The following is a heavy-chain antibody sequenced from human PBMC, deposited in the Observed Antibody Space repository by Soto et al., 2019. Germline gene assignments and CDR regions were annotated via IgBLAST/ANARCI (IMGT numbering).Heavy chain of an antibody. V-gene: IGHV1-69*04. CDR1: GGTFSSYT. D-gene: IGHD6-13*01. Sequence: SVKVSCKASGGTFSSYTISWVRQAPGQGLEWVGRIIPILGIAKYAQKFQGRVTITADRSTSTVYMELSSLRSEDTALYYCARDPGIAPAGFDYWGQGSSVTVSS. CDR3: ARDPGIAPAGFDY. J-gene: IGHJ4*02. CDR2: IIPILGIA.